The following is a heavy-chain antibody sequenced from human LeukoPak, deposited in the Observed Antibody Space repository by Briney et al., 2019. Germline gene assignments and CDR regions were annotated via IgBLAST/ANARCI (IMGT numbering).Heavy chain of an antibody. CDR2: IYTSGST. CDR3: AGRRYYYGSGSYYIDY. J-gene: IGHJ4*02. Sequence: SETLSLTCTVSGGSISSYYWSWIRQPPGKGLEWIGRIYTSGSTNYNPSLKSRVTISVDTSKNQFSLKLSSVTAADTAVYYCAGRRYYYGSGSYYIDYWGQGTLVTVSS. V-gene: IGHV4-4*07. D-gene: IGHD3-10*01. CDR1: GGSISSYY.